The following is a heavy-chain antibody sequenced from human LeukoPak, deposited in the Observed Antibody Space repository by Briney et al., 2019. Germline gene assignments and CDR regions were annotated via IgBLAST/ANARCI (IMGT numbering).Heavy chain of an antibody. D-gene: IGHD6-25*01. J-gene: IGHJ3*02. CDR3: AKVRDSSAYASGAFDI. Sequence: DSLRGRFTVSRDNAKSSLSLQMNSLRAEDTAVYYCAKVRDSSAYASGAFDIWGQGTRVTVSS. V-gene: IGHV3-21*01.